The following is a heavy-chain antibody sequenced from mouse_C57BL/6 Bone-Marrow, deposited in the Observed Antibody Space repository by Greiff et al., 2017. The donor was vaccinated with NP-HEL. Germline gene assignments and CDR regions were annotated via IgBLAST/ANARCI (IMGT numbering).Heavy chain of an antibody. CDR2: ISYDGSN. D-gene: IGHD2-3*01. Sequence: EVQLQESGPGLVKPSQSLSLTCSVTGYSITSGYYWNWIRQFPGNKLEWMGYISYDGSNNYNPSLKNRISITRDTSKNQFFLKLNSVTTEDTATYYCAMGWPRGDYWGQGTTLTVSS. V-gene: IGHV3-6*01. CDR1: GYSITSGYY. CDR3: AMGWPRGDY. J-gene: IGHJ2*01.